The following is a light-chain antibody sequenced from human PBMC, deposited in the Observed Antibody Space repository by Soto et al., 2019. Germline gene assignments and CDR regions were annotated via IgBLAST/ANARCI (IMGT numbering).Light chain of an antibody. V-gene: IGKV3-11*01. J-gene: IGKJ2*01. Sequence: EIVVTQSPATLSLSPGERATLSCRASQSVSSNLAWYQQKPGQAPRLLIYDASNRATGIPARFSGSGSGTDFTLAISNLQPDDVAVYYCQQRTNWPPRDTFGQGTKLELK. CDR2: DAS. CDR1: QSVSSN. CDR3: QQRTNWPPRDT.